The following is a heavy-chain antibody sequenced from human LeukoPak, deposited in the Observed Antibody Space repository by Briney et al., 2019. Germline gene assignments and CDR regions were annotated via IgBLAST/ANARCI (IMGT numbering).Heavy chain of an antibody. J-gene: IGHJ6*03. CDR1: GSTFSSYA. V-gene: IGHV3-30-3*01. D-gene: IGHD5-24*01. CDR3: AKDLPISPLSWGYIYYYYYYMDV. CDR2: ISYDGSNK. Sequence: GGSLRLSCAASGSTFSSYAMHWVRQAPGKGLEWVAVISYDGSNKYYADSVKGRFTISRDNSKNTLYLQMNSLRAEDTAVYYCAKDLPISPLSWGYIYYYYYYMDVWGKGTTVTVSS.